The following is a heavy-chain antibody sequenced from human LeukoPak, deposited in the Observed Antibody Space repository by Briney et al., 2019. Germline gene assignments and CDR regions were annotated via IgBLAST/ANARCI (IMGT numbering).Heavy chain of an antibody. Sequence: SETLSLTCTVSGGSISSGGYYWSWIRQHPGKGLEWIGYIYYSGSTYYNPSLKSRVTISVDTSKNQFSLKLSSVTAADTAVYYCAREEYCSSTSCSKPAFDIWGQGTMDTVSS. CDR1: GGSISSGGYY. V-gene: IGHV4-31*03. CDR2: IYYSGST. J-gene: IGHJ3*02. CDR3: AREEYCSSTSCSKPAFDI. D-gene: IGHD2-2*01.